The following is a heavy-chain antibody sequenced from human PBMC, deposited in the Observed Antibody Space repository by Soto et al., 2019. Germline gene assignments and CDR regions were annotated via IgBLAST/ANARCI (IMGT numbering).Heavy chain of an antibody. CDR2: LHYSGTT. CDR1: DHSISTSSYY. J-gene: IGHJ6*02. CDR3: ARHDWSRFYGMDV. D-gene: IGHD2-2*01. Sequence: PSETLSLTCTVSDHSISTSSYYWGWFRQSPGKGLEWIGSLHYSGTTYYNPSLKSRVTISVDASRNQFSLRAYSVTAADTAVYYGARHDWSRFYGMDVWGQGTTVTVSS. V-gene: IGHV4-39*01.